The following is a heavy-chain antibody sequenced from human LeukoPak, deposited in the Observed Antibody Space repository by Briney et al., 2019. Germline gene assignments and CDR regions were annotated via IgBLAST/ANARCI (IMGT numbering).Heavy chain of an antibody. D-gene: IGHD3-22*01. CDR3: ARGAVVAHDAFDI. CDR2: IYSGGST. V-gene: IGHV3-66*01. CDR1: GFTVSSNY. J-gene: IGHJ3*02. Sequence: GGSLRLSCAASGFTVSSNYMSWVRQAPGKGLEWVSVIYSGGSTYYADSVKGRFTISRDNSKNTLYLQMNSLRAEDTAVYYCARGAVVAHDAFDIWGQGTMVTVSS.